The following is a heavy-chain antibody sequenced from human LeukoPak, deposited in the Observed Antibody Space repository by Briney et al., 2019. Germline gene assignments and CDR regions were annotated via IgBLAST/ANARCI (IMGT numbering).Heavy chain of an antibody. V-gene: IGHV3-23*01. J-gene: IGHJ4*02. D-gene: IGHD3-10*01. CDR2: ITGAGTT. CDR1: GFTFTTYA. CDR3: ARHEPYNSGSHYDY. Sequence: GGSLRLSCSTSGFTFTTYAMSWVRQAPGKGLEWVSAITGAGTTFYADSVKGRFTISSDYSKNTLHLQMNSLRADDTAIYYCARHEPYNSGSHYDYWGQGTLVTVSS.